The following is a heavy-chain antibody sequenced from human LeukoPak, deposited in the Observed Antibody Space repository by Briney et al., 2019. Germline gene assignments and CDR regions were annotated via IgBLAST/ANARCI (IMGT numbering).Heavy chain of an antibody. J-gene: IGHJ3*02. D-gene: IGHD6-6*01. CDR3: AREEAARPWLAFDI. CDR2: ISSSSSSI. V-gene: IGHV3-48*01. Sequence: GGSLRLSCAASGFTFSSYNMNWVRQAPGKGLEWVSYISSSSSSIYYADSVKGRFTISRDNAKNSLYLQMNSLRAEDTAVYYCAREEAARPWLAFDIWGQGTMVTVSS. CDR1: GFTFSSYN.